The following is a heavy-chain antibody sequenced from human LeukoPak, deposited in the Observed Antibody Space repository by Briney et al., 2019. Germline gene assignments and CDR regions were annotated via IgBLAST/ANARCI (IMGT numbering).Heavy chain of an antibody. D-gene: IGHD2-15*01. Sequence: PGGSLRLSCAASGFTFSSYGMHWVRQAPGKGLEWVAVIWYDGSNKYYADSVKGRFTISGDNSKNTLYLQMNSLRAEDTAVYYCAKESTQNWFDPRGQGTLVTVSS. V-gene: IGHV3-33*06. CDR1: GFTFSSYG. CDR2: IWYDGSNK. J-gene: IGHJ5*02. CDR3: AKESTQNWFDP.